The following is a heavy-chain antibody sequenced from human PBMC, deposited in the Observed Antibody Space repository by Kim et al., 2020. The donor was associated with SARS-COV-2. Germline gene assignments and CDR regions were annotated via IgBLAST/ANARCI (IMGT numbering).Heavy chain of an antibody. D-gene: IGHD1-26*01. V-gene: IGHV3-73*01. CDR2: IRSKANSYAI. CDR3: IRHGGDMWEPPDH. Sequence: GGSLRLSCAASGFSFSGSDFHWVRQASGKGLEWVGRIRSKANSYAIAYAASVSGRFTVSRDDAKNTAYLEMNSLKIEDTAVYYCIRHGGDMWEPPDHWGQGTLVTVSS. J-gene: IGHJ5*02. CDR1: GFSFSGSD.